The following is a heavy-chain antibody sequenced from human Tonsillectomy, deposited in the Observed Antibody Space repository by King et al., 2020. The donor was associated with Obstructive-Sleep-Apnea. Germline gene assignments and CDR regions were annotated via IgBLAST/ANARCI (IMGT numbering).Heavy chain of an antibody. CDR1: GGSISSRSYY. D-gene: IGHD6-19*01. CDR3: ARTHSSGWYYYYYGMDV. J-gene: IGHJ6*02. Sequence: QLQESGPGLVKPSETLSLTCTVSGGSISSRSYYWGWIRQPPGKGLEWIGSIYYSGSTYYNPSLKSRVTISVDTSKNQFSLKLSSVTAADTAVYYCARTHSSGWYYYYYGMDVWGQGTTVTVSS. CDR2: IYYSGST. V-gene: IGHV4-39*01.